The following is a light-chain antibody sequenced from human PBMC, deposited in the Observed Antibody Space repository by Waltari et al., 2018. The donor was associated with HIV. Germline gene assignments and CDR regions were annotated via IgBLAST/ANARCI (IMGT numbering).Light chain of an antibody. J-gene: IGLJ3*02. CDR1: SSDVGGSNY. Sequence: QSALTQPASVSGSPGQSITISCPGTSSDVGGSNYVSWYPQHPGKAPKLMIFEVSNRPSGVSNRFSGSKSVNTASLTISGLQAEDEADYYCSSYTTRSTPDPNWVFGGGTKLTVL. V-gene: IGLV2-14*01. CDR2: EVS. CDR3: SSYTTRSTPDPNWV.